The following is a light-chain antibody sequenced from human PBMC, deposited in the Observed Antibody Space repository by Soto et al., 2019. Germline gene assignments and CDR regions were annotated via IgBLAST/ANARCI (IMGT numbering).Light chain of an antibody. J-gene: IGKJ1*01. Sequence: EIKMTQSPSSLSASVGDRVTITCRASQGISNYLAWYQQKPGKVPKLLIYAASTLQSGVPARFSGSGSGTDFTLTISSLQPEDVATYYCQKYNSAPQTFGQGTKVDIK. CDR2: AAS. CDR3: QKYNSAPQT. CDR1: QGISNY. V-gene: IGKV1-27*01.